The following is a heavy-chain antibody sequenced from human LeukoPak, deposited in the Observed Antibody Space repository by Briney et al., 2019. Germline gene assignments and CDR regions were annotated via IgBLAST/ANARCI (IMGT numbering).Heavy chain of an antibody. V-gene: IGHV3-23*01. CDR1: GFTFSSYA. CDR3: AKDVTKGIVGAGGFDY. J-gene: IGHJ4*02. Sequence: GGSLRLSCAASGFTFSSYAMSWVRHAPGKGLEWVSAISGSGSGTFYTDSVKGRFTISRDNSKNTLYLQMNSLRAEDTAEYYCAKDVTKGIVGAGGFDYWGQGTLVTVSS. CDR2: ISGSGSGT. D-gene: IGHD1-26*01.